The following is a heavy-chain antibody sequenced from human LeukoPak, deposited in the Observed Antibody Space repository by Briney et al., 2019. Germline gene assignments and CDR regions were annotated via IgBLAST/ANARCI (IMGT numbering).Heavy chain of an antibody. Sequence: GGXLRLSCAASGFTFSSYSMNWVRQAPGKGVEWVSCISSSSSYINYAESVKGGFTIYRDNAKNSLYLQMNSLRAEDTAVYYCARDHGGSLWGQGTLVTVSS. D-gene: IGHD1-26*01. J-gene: IGHJ4*02. CDR2: ISSSSSYI. CDR1: GFTFSSYS. CDR3: ARDHGGSL. V-gene: IGHV3-21*01.